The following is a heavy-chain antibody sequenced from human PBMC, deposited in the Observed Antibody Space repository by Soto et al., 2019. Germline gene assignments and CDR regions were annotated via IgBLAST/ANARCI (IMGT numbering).Heavy chain of an antibody. CDR2: IIPIFGTA. Sequence: QVQLVQSGAAVKKPRSSVKVSCKASGGTFSSYAVSWVRQAPGQGLEWMGGIIPIFGTANYAQKFQGRVTITADESTSTAYMELSSLRSEDTAVYYCARAGAAQAHYYCGMDVWGQGTTVTVSS. CDR1: GGTFSSYA. J-gene: IGHJ6*02. V-gene: IGHV1-69*01. D-gene: IGHD6-13*01. CDR3: ARAGAAQAHYYCGMDV.